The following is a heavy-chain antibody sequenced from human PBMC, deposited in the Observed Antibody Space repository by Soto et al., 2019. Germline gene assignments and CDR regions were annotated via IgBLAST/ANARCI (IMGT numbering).Heavy chain of an antibody. D-gene: IGHD1-26*01. CDR3: ARESAYGGNPLAFDY. CDR1: GDTFSSYA. J-gene: IGHJ4*02. CDR2: IIPFFNTS. Sequence: QVQLVQSGAEVKKPGSSVKVSCKASGDTFSSYAISWVRQAPGQGLDWMGGIIPFFNTSNYAQKFQGRVTISAAESTSTAYMELSSLRSEDTAMYYCARESAYGGNPLAFDYWGQGTLVTVSS. V-gene: IGHV1-69*01.